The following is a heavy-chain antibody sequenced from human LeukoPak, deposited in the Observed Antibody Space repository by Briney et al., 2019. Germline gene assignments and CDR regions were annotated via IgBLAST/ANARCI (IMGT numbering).Heavy chain of an antibody. V-gene: IGHV5-51*01. J-gene: IGHJ4*02. Sequence: GESLKISCEGSGYTFTSYWIAWVRQMPGKGLEWMGIIYPGDSDTRDSPSFQGQVTTSADKSISTAYLQWSSLKASATAMYYCARQGGDDYGDHVWDYWGQGTLVTVSS. CDR3: ARQGGDDYGDHVWDY. D-gene: IGHD4-17*01. CDR2: IYPGDSDT. CDR1: GYTFTSYW.